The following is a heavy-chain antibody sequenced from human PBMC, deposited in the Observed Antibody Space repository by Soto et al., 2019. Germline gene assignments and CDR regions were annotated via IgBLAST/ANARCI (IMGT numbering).Heavy chain of an antibody. J-gene: IGHJ6*02. CDR2: INAGNGNT. CDR1: GYTFTSYA. Sequence: ASVKVSCKASGYTFTSYAMHWVRQAPGQRLEWMGWINAGNGNTKYSQKFQGRVTITRDTSASTAYMELSSLRSEDTAVYYSARDPEVPAFNVMNVWGQGPRVTVPS. CDR3: ARDPEVPAFNVMNV. D-gene: IGHD2-2*01. V-gene: IGHV1-3*01.